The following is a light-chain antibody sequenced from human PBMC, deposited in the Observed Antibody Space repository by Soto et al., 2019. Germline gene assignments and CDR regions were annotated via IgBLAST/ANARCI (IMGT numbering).Light chain of an antibody. CDR3: GSWDSRMSAYV. CDR2: DDH. J-gene: IGLJ1*01. Sequence: QSVLTQPPSVSAAPGQKVTISCSGSSSNIGGNSVSWYQPLPATAPKLLLYDDHKRPSGIPDRFSGSKLGTPATLGITGFQTGDEADYYCGSWDSRMSAYVFGTGSTVTVL. V-gene: IGLV1-51*01. CDR1: SSNIGGNS.